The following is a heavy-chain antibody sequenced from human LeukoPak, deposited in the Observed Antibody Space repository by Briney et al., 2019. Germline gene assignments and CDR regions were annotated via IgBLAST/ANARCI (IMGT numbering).Heavy chain of an antibody. Sequence: SVKVSCKASGGTFSSYTISWVRQAPGQGLEWMGRIIPILGIANYAQKFQGRVTITADKSTGTAYMELSSLRSEDTAVYYCARDPAGAAGETLFDYWGQGTLVTVSS. J-gene: IGHJ4*02. CDR3: ARDPAGAAGETLFDY. V-gene: IGHV1-69*04. CDR2: IIPILGIA. D-gene: IGHD1-26*01. CDR1: GGTFSSYT.